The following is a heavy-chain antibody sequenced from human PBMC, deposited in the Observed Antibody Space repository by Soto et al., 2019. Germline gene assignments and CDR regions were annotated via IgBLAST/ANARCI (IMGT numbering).Heavy chain of an antibody. D-gene: IGHD3-16*01. V-gene: IGHV3-23*01. CDR3: ASHYITIYDF. CDR1: GFSFANYD. CDR2: ITSSGRRS. Sequence: TGGSLRLSCAASGFSFANYDMSWVRQAPGKGLEWVSSITSSGRRSYYSDSVKGRFTFSRDNSKNTLYLQMDNLRVEDTAIYYCASHYITIYDFWGPGTLVTVSS. J-gene: IGHJ4*02.